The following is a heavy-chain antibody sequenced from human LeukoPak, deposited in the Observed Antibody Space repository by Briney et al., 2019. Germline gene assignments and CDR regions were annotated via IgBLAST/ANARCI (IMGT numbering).Heavy chain of an antibody. Sequence: GGSLRLSCAASGFTSSRYSMNWVRQAPGKGLEWVSYISSSSSTIYYADSVKGRFTISRDNAKNSLYLQMNSLRAEDTAVYYCARDGPNYCSSTSCYGSYYYFDLWGRGTLVTVSS. CDR1: GFTSSRYS. J-gene: IGHJ2*01. D-gene: IGHD2-2*01. CDR2: ISSSSSTI. CDR3: ARDGPNYCSSTSCYGSYYYFDL. V-gene: IGHV3-48*01.